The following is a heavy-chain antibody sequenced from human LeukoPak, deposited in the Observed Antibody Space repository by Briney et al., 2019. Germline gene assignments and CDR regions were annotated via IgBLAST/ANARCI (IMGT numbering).Heavy chain of an antibody. J-gene: IGHJ4*02. D-gene: IGHD6-13*01. CDR3: ARRGESSSWYPIDY. Sequence: GESLKIYCKGSGYNFPIYWIGWVRQMPGQGLEWMGILYPGDSDTRHSPSFQGQVPISADKSISTAYLQWSSLKASDTAMYYCARRGESSSWYPIDYWGQGTLVTVSS. V-gene: IGHV5-51*01. CDR2: LYPGDSDT. CDR1: GYNFPIYW.